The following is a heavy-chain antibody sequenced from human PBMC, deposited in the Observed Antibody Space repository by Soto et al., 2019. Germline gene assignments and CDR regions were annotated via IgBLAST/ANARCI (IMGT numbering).Heavy chain of an antibody. Sequence: QVQLVQSGAEVKKPGSSVKVSCKASGGTFSSYAISWVRQAPGQGLEWMGGIIPIFGTANYAQKFQGRVTITADEYTSTAYMELSSLRYEDTAVYYCARSYCSSTSCYLRYYYYGMDVWGQGTTVTVSS. CDR3: ARSYCSSTSCYLRYYYYGMDV. D-gene: IGHD2-2*01. J-gene: IGHJ6*02. V-gene: IGHV1-69*01. CDR1: GGTFSSYA. CDR2: IIPIFGTA.